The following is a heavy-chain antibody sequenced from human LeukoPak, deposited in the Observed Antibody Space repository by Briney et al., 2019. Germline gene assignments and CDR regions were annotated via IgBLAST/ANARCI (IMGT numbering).Heavy chain of an antibody. J-gene: IGHJ4*02. CDR2: INQDGSEK. CDR3: GRVGAYYGSGSYSDY. D-gene: IGHD3-10*01. V-gene: IGHV3-7*01. CDR1: GFTFDDYA. Sequence: GGSLRLSCAGSGFTFDDYAMHWVRQAPGKGLEWVANINQDGSEKYYVDSVKGRFTISRDNAKKSLYLQMNSLRAEDTAVYYCGRVGAYYGSGSYSDYWGQGTLVTVSS.